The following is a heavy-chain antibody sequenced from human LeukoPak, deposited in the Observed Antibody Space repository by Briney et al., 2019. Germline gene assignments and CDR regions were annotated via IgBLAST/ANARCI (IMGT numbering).Heavy chain of an antibody. CDR1: GFTFSGYW. V-gene: IGHV3-7*01. J-gene: IGHJ6*02. Sequence: GGSLRLSCAASGFTFSGYWMTRVRQAPGKGLEWVANIKEDGSEKYYVDSVKGRFTISRDNAKNSLFLQMNSLRAEDTAVYYCARRRTVDVWGQGTTVTVSS. CDR2: IKEDGSEK. CDR3: ARRRTVDV.